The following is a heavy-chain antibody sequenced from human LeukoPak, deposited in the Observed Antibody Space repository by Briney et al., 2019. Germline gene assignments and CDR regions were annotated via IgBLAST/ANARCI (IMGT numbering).Heavy chain of an antibody. CDR3: ARFFNFYGSGTYTPFDS. CDR1: RFTFPDYG. CDR2: VDLNGGSP. J-gene: IGHJ4*02. D-gene: IGHD3-10*01. V-gene: IGHV3-20*04. Sequence: GYLILSCAASRFTFPDYGMSWVRLAPGTGLEWVSAVDLNGGSPHYADSVKGRFTISRDNAKNSLYLQMTALRAEDTAVYYCARFFNFYGSGTYTPFDSWGQGALVTVSS.